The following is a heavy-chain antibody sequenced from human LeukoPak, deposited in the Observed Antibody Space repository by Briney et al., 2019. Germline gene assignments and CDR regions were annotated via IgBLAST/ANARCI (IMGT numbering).Heavy chain of an antibody. CDR1: GYTFNSYG. CDR3: ARDRKIAVAASFDY. D-gene: IGHD6-19*01. J-gene: IGHJ4*02. CDR2: ISAYNGNT. V-gene: IGHV1-18*01. Sequence: ASVKVSCKASGYTFNSYGISWVRQAPGQGLEWMGWISAYNGNTNYAQKLQGRVTMTTDTSTSTAYMELRSLRSDDTAVYYCARDRKIAVAASFDYWGQGTLATVSS.